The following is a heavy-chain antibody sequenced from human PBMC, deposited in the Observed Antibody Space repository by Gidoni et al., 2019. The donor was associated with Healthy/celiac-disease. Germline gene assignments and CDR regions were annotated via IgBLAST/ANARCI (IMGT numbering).Heavy chain of an antibody. Sequence: EVQLVQSGAEVKKPGESLQISCKGSGYSFTSYWIGWVRQMPGKGLEWMGIIYPGDSDTRYSPSFQGQVTISADKSISTAYLQWSSLKASDTAMYYCARREEGSYDPDGSLFDYWGQGTLVTVSS. CDR3: ARREEGSYDPDGSLFDY. D-gene: IGHD3-16*01. V-gene: IGHV5-51*03. J-gene: IGHJ4*02. CDR2: IYPGDSDT. CDR1: GYSFTSYW.